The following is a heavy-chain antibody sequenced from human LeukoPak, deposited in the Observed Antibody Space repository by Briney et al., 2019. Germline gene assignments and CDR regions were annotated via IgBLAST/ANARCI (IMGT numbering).Heavy chain of an antibody. CDR2: FDPEDGET. CDR1: GYTLTELS. D-gene: IGHD3-16*02. J-gene: IGHJ4*02. Sequence: GASVKVSCKVSGYTLTELSMHWVRQAPGKGLEGRGGFDPEDGETIYAQKFQGRVTMTEDTSTDTAYMELSSLRSEDTAVYYCATDLSMITFGGVIVNNYWGQGTLVTVSS. CDR3: ATDLSMITFGGVIVNNY. V-gene: IGHV1-24*01.